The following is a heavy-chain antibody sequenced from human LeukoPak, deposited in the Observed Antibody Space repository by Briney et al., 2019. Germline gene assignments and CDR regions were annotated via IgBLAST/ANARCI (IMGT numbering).Heavy chain of an antibody. CDR3: ARGYMGSYYSTPLDY. CDR1: GGSFSGYY. Sequence: SETLSLTCAVYGGSFSGYYWSWIRQPPGKGLEWIGEINHSGSTNYNPSLKSRVTISVDTSKNQFSLKLSSVTAADTAVYYCARGYMGSYYSTPLDYWGQGTLVTVSS. CDR2: INHSGST. D-gene: IGHD3-10*01. J-gene: IGHJ4*02. V-gene: IGHV4-34*01.